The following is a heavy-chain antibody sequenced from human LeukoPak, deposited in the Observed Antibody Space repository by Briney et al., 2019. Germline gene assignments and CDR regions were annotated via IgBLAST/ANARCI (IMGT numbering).Heavy chain of an antibody. CDR3: ARDIYSNGYLGY. V-gene: IGHV3-33*01. Sequence: GGSLRLSCAASGFTFSSYGMHWVRQAPGKGLEWVAVIWYDGSNKYYADSVKGRFTISRDNSKNTLYLQMNSLRVEDTAVYYCARDIYSNGYLGYWGQGTLVTVSS. J-gene: IGHJ4*02. CDR2: IWYDGSNK. D-gene: IGHD4-11*01. CDR1: GFTFSSYG.